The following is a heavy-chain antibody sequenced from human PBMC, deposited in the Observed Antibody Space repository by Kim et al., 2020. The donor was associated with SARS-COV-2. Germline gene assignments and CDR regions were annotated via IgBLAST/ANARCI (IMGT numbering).Heavy chain of an antibody. J-gene: IGHJ6*02. CDR3: ARWVTVAVQIYYYYYGMDV. D-gene: IGHD2-2*01. V-gene: IGHV3-11*01. CDR2: ISSSGSTI. Sequence: GGSLRLSCAASGFTFSDYYMSWIRQAPGKGLEWVSYISSSGSTIYYADSVKGRFTISRDNAKNSLYLQMNSLRAEDTAVYYCARWVTVAVQIYYYYYGMDVWGQGTTVTVSS. CDR1: GFTFSDYY.